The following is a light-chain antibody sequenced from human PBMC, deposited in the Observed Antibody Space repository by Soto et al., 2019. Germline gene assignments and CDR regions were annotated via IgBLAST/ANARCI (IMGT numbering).Light chain of an antibody. J-gene: IGLJ1*01. CDR1: SSDGGGYNY. CDR2: EVS. CDR3: SSYTSSSTYV. Sequence: QSALTRPASVSGSPGQSITISCTGTSSDGGGYNYVSWYQQHPGKAPKLTIYEVSNRPSGVSNRFSGSKSGNTASRTISGLQAEDAADYYCSSYTSSSTYVFGTGTKVTVL. V-gene: IGLV2-14*01.